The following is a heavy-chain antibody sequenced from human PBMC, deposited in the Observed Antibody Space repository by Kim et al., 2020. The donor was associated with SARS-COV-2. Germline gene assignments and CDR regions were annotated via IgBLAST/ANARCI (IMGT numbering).Heavy chain of an antibody. CDR3: ARSPGIAAAGHDY. Sequence: SETLSLTCTVSGGPISSYYWSWIRQPPGKGLEWIGYIYYSGSTNYNPSLKSRVTISVDTSKNQFSLKLSSVTAADTAVYYCARSPGIAAAGHDYWGQGTL. J-gene: IGHJ4*02. CDR1: GGPISSYY. D-gene: IGHD6-13*01. V-gene: IGHV4-59*01. CDR2: IYYSGST.